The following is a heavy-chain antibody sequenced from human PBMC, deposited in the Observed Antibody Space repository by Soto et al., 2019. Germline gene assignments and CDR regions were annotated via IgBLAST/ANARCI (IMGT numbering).Heavy chain of an antibody. D-gene: IGHD2-2*01. CDR2: INAGNGNT. CDR1: GYTFTSYA. Sequence: ASVKVSCKASGYTFTSYAMHWVRQAPGQRLEWMGWINAGNGNTKYSQKFQGRVTITRDTSASTAYMELSSLRYEDTAVYYCARDLGYCSSTSCHSEAFDIWGQGTMVTVSS. V-gene: IGHV1-3*01. CDR3: ARDLGYCSSTSCHSEAFDI. J-gene: IGHJ3*02.